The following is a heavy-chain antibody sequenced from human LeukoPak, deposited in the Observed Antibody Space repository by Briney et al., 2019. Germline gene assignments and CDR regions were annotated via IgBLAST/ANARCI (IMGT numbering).Heavy chain of an antibody. CDR2: IWYDGSNK. D-gene: IGHD5-24*01. CDR3: ARDHVEMATIGLFDY. Sequence: PGGSLRLSCAASGFTFSDYYMSWIRQAPGKGLEWVAVIWYDGSNKYYADSVKGRFTISRDNSKNTLYLQMNSLRAEDTAVYYCARDHVEMATIGLFDYWGQGTLVTVSS. J-gene: IGHJ4*02. V-gene: IGHV3-33*08. CDR1: GFTFSDYY.